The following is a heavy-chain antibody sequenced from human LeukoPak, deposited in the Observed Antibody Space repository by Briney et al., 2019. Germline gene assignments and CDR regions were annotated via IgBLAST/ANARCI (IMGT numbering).Heavy chain of an antibody. Sequence: ASVKVSCKASGYTFTSYYMHWVRQAPGQGLEWMGIINPSGGSTSYAQKFQGRVTMTRDTSTSTVYMELSSLRSEDTAVYYCARSLGICGGDCYPDAFDIWGQGTMVTVSS. CDR1: GYTFTSYY. J-gene: IGHJ3*02. D-gene: IGHD2-21*02. CDR3: ARSLGICGGDCYPDAFDI. CDR2: INPSGGST. V-gene: IGHV1-46*01.